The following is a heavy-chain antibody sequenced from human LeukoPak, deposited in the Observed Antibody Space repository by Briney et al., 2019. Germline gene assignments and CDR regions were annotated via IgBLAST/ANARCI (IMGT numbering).Heavy chain of an antibody. D-gene: IGHD5-24*01. V-gene: IGHV4-4*07. CDR1: SGSISSYY. CDR2: IYTSGST. Sequence: SETLSLTCTVSSGSISSYYWSWIRQPAGKGLEWIGRIYTSGSTNYNPSLKSRVTMSVDTSKNQFSLKLSSVTAADTAVYYCARESIRKNWFDPWGQGTLVTVSS. J-gene: IGHJ5*02. CDR3: ARESIRKNWFDP.